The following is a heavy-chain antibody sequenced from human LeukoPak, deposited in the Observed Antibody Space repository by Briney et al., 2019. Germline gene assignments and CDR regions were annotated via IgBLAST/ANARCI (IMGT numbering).Heavy chain of an antibody. CDR3: ARDEGITIFGVVSAFDI. J-gene: IGHJ3*02. V-gene: IGHV3-30-3*01. CDR2: ISYDGSNK. D-gene: IGHD3-3*01. Sequence: GGSLRLSCAASGFTFSSYAMSWVRQAPGKGLEWVAVISYDGSNKYYADSVKGRFTISRDNSKNTLYLQMNSLRAEDTAVYYCARDEGITIFGVVSAFDIWGQGTMVTVSS. CDR1: GFTFSSYA.